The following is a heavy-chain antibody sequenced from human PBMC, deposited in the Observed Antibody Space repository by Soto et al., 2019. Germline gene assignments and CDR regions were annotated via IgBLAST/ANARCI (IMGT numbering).Heavy chain of an antibody. Sequence: ASVKVSCKASGFTFTSSAVQWVRQARGKRLEWIGWIVVGSGNTNYAQKFQERVTITRDMSTSTAYMELSSLRSEDTAVYYCAAELPRGLRYFDWLLSGPDAFDIWGQGTMVTVSS. CDR2: IVVGSGNT. V-gene: IGHV1-58*01. CDR1: GFTFTSSA. J-gene: IGHJ3*02. D-gene: IGHD3-9*01. CDR3: AAELPRGLRYFDWLLSGPDAFDI.